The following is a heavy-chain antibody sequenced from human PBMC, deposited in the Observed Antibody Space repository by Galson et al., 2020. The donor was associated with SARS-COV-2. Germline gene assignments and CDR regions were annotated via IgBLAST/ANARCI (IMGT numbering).Heavy chain of an antibody. D-gene: IGHD4-17*01. CDR2: MNPNSGNT. Sequence: ASVKVSCKASGYTFTNYEINWVRQAPGQGLEWMGWMNPNSGNTGYAQKLQGRVTMTRTTSISTDYMELNSLTSEDTAVYYCARAYDDFATWFDPWGQGTLVTVS. CDR1: GYTFTNYE. V-gene: IGHV1-8*01. CDR3: ARAYDDFATWFDP. J-gene: IGHJ5*02.